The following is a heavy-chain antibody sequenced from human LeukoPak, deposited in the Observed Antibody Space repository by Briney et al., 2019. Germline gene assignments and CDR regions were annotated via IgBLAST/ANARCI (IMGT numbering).Heavy chain of an antibody. D-gene: IGHD2-15*01. Sequence: GGSLRLSCAASGFTFSSYAMHWVRQAPGKGLEYVSAISSNRGSTYYANSVKGRFTISRDNSKNTLYLQMGSLRAEDMAVYYCARGSVVAATVFDYWGQGTLVTVSS. CDR1: GFTFSSYA. V-gene: IGHV3-64*01. J-gene: IGHJ4*02. CDR2: ISSNRGST. CDR3: ARGSVVAATVFDY.